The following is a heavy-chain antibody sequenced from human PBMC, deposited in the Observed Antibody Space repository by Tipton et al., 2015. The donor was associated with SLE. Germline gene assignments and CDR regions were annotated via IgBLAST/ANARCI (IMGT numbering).Heavy chain of an antibody. Sequence: SLTCAVYGGSFSGYYWSWIRQPPGKGLEWIGEINHSGSTNYNPSLKSRVTISVDTSKNQFSLKLSSVTAADTAVYYCARVCLKWELLDLGGMDVWGQGTTVTVSS. CDR2: INHSGST. J-gene: IGHJ6*02. CDR3: ARVCLKWELLDLGGMDV. D-gene: IGHD1-26*01. V-gene: IGHV4-34*01. CDR1: GGSFSGYY.